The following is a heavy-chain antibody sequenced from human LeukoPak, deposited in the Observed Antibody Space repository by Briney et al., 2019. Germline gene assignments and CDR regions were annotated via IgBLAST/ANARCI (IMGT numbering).Heavy chain of an antibody. CDR3: AKDIGDCSSTRCYYGMDV. V-gene: IGHV3-9*01. Sequence: GRSLRLSCAASGFTFDDYAMHWVRQAPGKGLEWVSGISWNSGSIGYADSVEGRFTISRDNAKNSLYLQMNSLRAEDTALYYCAKDIGDCSSTRCYYGMDVWGQGTTVTVSS. CDR1: GFTFDDYA. D-gene: IGHD2-2*01. CDR2: ISWNSGSI. J-gene: IGHJ6*02.